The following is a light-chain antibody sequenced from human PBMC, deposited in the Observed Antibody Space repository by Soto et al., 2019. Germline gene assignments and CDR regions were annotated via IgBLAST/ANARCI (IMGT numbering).Light chain of an antibody. Sequence: QSALTQPASVSGSPGQSITIYCTGTSSDVGGYRYVSWYQHHPGKAPQLMISEVTNRPSGVSNRFSGYKSGNTASLTISALQAEDEAEYYCSSYTTSGTYVFGTGTKLTVL. CDR3: SSYTTSGTYV. V-gene: IGLV2-14*01. J-gene: IGLJ1*01. CDR1: SSDVGGYRY. CDR2: EVT.